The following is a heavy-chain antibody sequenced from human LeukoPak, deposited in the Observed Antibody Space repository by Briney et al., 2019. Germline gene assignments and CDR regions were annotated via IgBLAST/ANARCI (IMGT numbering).Heavy chain of an antibody. D-gene: IGHD6-19*01. Sequence: PGGSLRLSCAASGFTFSSYAMSWVRQAPGKGLEWFSAIVGSGGATFYADSVKGRFTISRDNSKNTVFLQMNSLRAEDTAVYYCAKARLSTGWAYNDYWGPGTLVTVSS. CDR2: IVGSGGAT. CDR3: AKARLSTGWAYNDY. CDR1: GFTFSSYA. V-gene: IGHV3-23*01. J-gene: IGHJ4*02.